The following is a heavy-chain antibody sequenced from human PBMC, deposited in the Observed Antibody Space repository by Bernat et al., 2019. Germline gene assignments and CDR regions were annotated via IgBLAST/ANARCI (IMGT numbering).Heavy chain of an antibody. Sequence: QLQLQESGPGLVKPSETLSLTCTVSVGSISSSSYYWGWIRQPPGKGLEWIGSIYYSGSTYYNPSLKSRVTISVDTSKNQFSLKLSSVTAADTAVYYCARVGYCSGGSCYDDDYWGQGTLVTVSS. CDR1: VGSISSSSYY. V-gene: IGHV4-39*01. J-gene: IGHJ4*02. CDR3: ARVGYCSGGSCYDDDY. D-gene: IGHD2-15*01. CDR2: IYYSGST.